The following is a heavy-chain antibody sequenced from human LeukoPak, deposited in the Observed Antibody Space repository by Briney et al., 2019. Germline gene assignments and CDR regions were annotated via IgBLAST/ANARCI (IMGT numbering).Heavy chain of an antibody. V-gene: IGHV3-33*08. D-gene: IGHD3-22*01. CDR1: GFTFSSYG. CDR2: IWYDGSNK. Sequence: GGSLRLSCAASGFTFSSYGMHWVRQAPGKGLEWVAVIWYDGSNKYYADSVKGRFTISRDNSKNTLYLQMNSLRAEDTAVYYCARDRLPHYYDSSGYPDYWGQGTLVTVSS. CDR3: ARDRLPHYYDSSGYPDY. J-gene: IGHJ4*02.